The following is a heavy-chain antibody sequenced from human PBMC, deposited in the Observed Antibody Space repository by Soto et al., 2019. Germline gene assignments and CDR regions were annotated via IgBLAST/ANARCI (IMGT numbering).Heavy chain of an antibody. CDR2: IYYSGST. J-gene: IGHJ5*02. V-gene: IGHV4-31*03. CDR3: ARDHDYGDYVASSWFDP. Sequence: SETLSLTCTVSGGSISSGGYYWSWIRQHPGKGLEWIGYIYYSGSTYYNPSLKSRVTISVDTSKNQFSLKLSSVTAADTAIYYCARDHDYGDYVASSWFDPWGQGTLVTVSS. D-gene: IGHD4-17*01. CDR1: GGSISSGGYY.